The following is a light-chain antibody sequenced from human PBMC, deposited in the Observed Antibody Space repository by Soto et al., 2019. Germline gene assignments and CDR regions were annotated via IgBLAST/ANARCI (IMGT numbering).Light chain of an antibody. J-gene: IGKJ3*01. CDR3: QQYASAPFS. V-gene: IGKV3-20*01. CDR1: HSINTSF. Sequence: EIVLTQSPGTLSLSPGDRATLSCRASHSINTSFLAWFQQKPGQAPRLLIYAASTRATGIPDRFSGSASETDFTLTINRLEPEDSAVYYCQQYASAPFSLGPGIKVDIK. CDR2: AAS.